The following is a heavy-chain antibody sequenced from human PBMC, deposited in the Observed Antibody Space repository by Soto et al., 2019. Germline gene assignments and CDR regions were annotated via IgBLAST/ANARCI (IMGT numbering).Heavy chain of an antibody. CDR2: IYPGDPDT. CDR1: GYSFTSYW. J-gene: IGHJ5*02. V-gene: IGHV5-51*01. Sequence: GESLKISCTGVGYSFTSYWIGWVRQMPGKGLEWMGIIYPGDPDTRYSPSFQGQVTISADKSITTAYLQWSSLKASDTAMYYCARGYCTTTICDPWFDPWGQGTLVTAPQ. D-gene: IGHD2-2*01. CDR3: ARGYCTTTICDPWFDP.